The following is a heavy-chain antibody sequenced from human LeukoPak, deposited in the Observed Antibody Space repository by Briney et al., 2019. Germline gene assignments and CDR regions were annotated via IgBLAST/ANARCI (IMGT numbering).Heavy chain of an antibody. D-gene: IGHD4-17*01. CDR3: ARTYGDYDDAFDV. V-gene: IGHV4-39*01. J-gene: IGHJ3*01. CDR1: GGSISSSTYY. CDR2: IYYSGST. Sequence: PSETLSLTCTVSGGSISSSTYYWGWIRQPPGKGLEWIGSIYYSGSTYNNPSLKSRVTIFVDTSKNQFSLKLSSVTATDTAVYYCARTYGDYDDAFDVWGQGTMVIVSS.